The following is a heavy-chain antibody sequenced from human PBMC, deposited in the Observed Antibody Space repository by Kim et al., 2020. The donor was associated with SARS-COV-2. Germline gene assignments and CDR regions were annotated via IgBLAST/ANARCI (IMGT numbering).Heavy chain of an antibody. Sequence: QQFQGGVTITEDTSTDTAYMELSSLRSEDTAVYYCAKAVFSGYYYYGMDVWGQGTTVTVSS. V-gene: IGHV1-24*01. CDR3: AKAVFSGYYYYGMDV. J-gene: IGHJ6*02. D-gene: IGHD3-10*02.